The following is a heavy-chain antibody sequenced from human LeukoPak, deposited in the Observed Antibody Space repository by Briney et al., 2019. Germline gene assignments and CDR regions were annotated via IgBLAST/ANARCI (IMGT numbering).Heavy chain of an antibody. CDR2: ISSSSSII. D-gene: IGHD3-10*01. CDR1: GFTFTNYN. J-gene: IGHJ2*01. CDR3: ARAPLRWYFDL. Sequence: GGSLRLSCAASGFTFTNYNFNWVRQAPGKGLEWISYISSSSSIIYYADSVRGRFTISRDNAKKSLYLQMNSLRAEDTAVYYCARAPLRWYFDLWGRGTLVTVSS. V-gene: IGHV3-48*01.